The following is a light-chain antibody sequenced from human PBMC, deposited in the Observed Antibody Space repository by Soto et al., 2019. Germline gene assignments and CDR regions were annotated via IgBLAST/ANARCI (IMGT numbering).Light chain of an antibody. CDR3: QQYDNWPRT. CDR1: QSLSSTY. Sequence: EIVLTQSPGTLSLSPGXRATLSCRASQSLSSTYLAWYQQKPGQAPRLLIYGTSSRATGIPDRFSGSGSGTDFTLTISRLEPEDFAVYYCQQYDNWPRTFGQGTKVDIK. J-gene: IGKJ1*01. CDR2: GTS. V-gene: IGKV3-20*01.